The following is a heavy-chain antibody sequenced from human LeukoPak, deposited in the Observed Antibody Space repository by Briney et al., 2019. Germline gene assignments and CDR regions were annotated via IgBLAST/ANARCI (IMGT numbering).Heavy chain of an antibody. V-gene: IGHV3-11*01. D-gene: IGHD3-10*01. CDR3: ARGGVNTMLRGVIRYYYMDV. J-gene: IGHJ6*03. CDR1: GFTFSDYY. Sequence: PGGSLRLSCAASGFTFSDYYMSWIRQAPGKGLEWVSYISSSGSTIYYADSVKGRFTISRDNAKNSLYLQMNSLRAEDTAVYYCARGGVNTMLRGVIRYYYMDVWGKGTTVTISS. CDR2: ISSSGSTI.